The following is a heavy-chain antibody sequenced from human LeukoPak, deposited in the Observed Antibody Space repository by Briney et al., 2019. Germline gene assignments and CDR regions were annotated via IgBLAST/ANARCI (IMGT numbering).Heavy chain of an antibody. CDR1: GFTFSSYS. V-gene: IGHV3-21*01. CDR2: ISSSNYI. D-gene: IGHD3-16*01. J-gene: IGHJ5*02. CDR3: ARGGDKRLARNWFDP. Sequence: PGGSLRLSCAASGFTFSSYSMNWVRQAPGKGLEWVSSISSSNYIYYADSVKGRFTVSRDDATNSVYLEMNSLRAEDTAVYYCARGGDKRLARNWFDPWGQGTVVTVSS.